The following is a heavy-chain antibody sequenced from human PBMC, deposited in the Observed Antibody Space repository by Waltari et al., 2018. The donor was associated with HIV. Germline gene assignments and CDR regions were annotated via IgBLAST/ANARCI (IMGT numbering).Heavy chain of an antibody. J-gene: IGHJ6*02. CDR3: ARITIFGVVNDYGMDV. CDR2: IKQDGSEK. CDR1: GFTFRSFW. D-gene: IGHD3-3*01. Sequence: EVQLVESGGGLVQPGGSLRLSCAASGFTFRSFWMSWVRQAPGKGLEWVANIKQDGSEKYYVDSVKGRFTISRDNAKNSLYLQMNSLRAEDTAVYYCARITIFGVVNDYGMDVWGQGTTVTVSS. V-gene: IGHV3-7*01.